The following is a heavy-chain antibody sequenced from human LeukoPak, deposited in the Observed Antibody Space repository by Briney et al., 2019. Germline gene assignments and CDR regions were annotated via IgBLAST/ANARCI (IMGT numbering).Heavy chain of an antibody. CDR1: GYTFTIYD. J-gene: IGHJ4*02. CDR3: ARELTTVTTYGFGY. Sequence: ASVTVSFNASGYTFTIYDIYWVRQAPGQGIEWMGIINPSGGSTSYAQKFQGRVTMTRDTSTSTVYMKLRSLRSEDTAVYYCARELTTVTTYGFGYWGQGTLVTVSS. V-gene: IGHV1-46*01. CDR2: INPSGGST. D-gene: IGHD4-17*01.